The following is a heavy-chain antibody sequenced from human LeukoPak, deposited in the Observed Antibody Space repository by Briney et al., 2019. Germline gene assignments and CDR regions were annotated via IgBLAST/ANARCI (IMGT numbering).Heavy chain of an antibody. CDR3: AKDTYGRPYYYYYMDV. V-gene: IGHV3-21*01. CDR1: GFTFSSYS. CDR2: ISSSSSYI. J-gene: IGHJ6*03. Sequence: GGSLRLSCAASGFTFSSYSMNWVRQAPGKGLEWVSSISSSSSYIYYADSVKGRFTISRDNAKNSLYLQMNSLRAEDTAVYYCAKDTYGRPYYYYYMDVWGKGTTVTVSS. D-gene: IGHD3-10*01.